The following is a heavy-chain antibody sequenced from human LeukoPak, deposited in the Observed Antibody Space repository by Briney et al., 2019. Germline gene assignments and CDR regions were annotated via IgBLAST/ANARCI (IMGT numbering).Heavy chain of an antibody. V-gene: IGHV4-39*07. CDR2: IYYSAST. D-gene: IGHD2-2*02. CDR1: VGSLTISRYY. J-gene: IGHJ4*02. Sequence: PSETLPLTRIVPVGSLTISRYYWGWVRQPPGKGLEWIGSIYYSASTYYTPSLTSPVTTSVDPSKPQFSQRPSSVTAAHPAVYFCARAAHLLYCSSSSCYTIFDYWGQGTLVTVSS. CDR3: ARAAHLLYCSSSSCYTIFDY.